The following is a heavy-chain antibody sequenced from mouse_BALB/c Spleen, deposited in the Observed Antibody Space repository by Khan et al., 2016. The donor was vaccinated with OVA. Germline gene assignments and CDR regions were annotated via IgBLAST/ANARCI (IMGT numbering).Heavy chain of an antibody. J-gene: IGHJ3*01. Sequence: EVQVVESGGDLVKPGGSLKLSCAASGFTFSAYGMSWVRQTPDRRLEWVATISSGGDFTYYPDSVKGRFTISRDNAKNTLYLQMSSLKSEDTAMYYCARHLTGSFAYWGQGTLVTVSA. CDR1: GFTFSAYG. CDR2: ISSGGDFT. D-gene: IGHD4-1*01. V-gene: IGHV5-6*01. CDR3: ARHLTGSFAY.